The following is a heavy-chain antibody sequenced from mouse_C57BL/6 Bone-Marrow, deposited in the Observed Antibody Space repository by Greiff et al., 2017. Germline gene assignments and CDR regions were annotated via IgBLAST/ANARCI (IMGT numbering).Heavy chain of an antibody. V-gene: IGHV1-82*01. J-gene: IGHJ3*01. Sequence: QVQLQQSGPELVKPGASVKISCKASGYAFSSSWMNWVKQRPGKGLEWIGRIYPGDGDTNYNGKFKGKATLTADKSYSTAYMQLSSLTSEDSAVYSRASYGLLLRVFAYWGQGTLVTVSA. CDR1: GYAFSSSW. CDR3: ASYGLLLRVFAY. CDR2: IYPGDGDT. D-gene: IGHD1-1*01.